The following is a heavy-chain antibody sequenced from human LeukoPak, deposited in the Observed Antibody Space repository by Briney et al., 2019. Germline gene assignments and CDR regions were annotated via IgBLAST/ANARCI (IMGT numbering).Heavy chain of an antibody. CDR3: ARDYYDSSGYYYGGY. Sequence: GGSLRLSCAASGFTFSSYSMNWVHQAPGKGLEWISYISSSSSTIYYADSVKGRFTISRDNAKNSLYLQMNSLRAEDTAVYYCARDYYDSSGYYYGGYWGQGTLVTVSS. J-gene: IGHJ4*02. D-gene: IGHD3-22*01. V-gene: IGHV3-48*01. CDR1: GFTFSSYS. CDR2: ISSSSSTI.